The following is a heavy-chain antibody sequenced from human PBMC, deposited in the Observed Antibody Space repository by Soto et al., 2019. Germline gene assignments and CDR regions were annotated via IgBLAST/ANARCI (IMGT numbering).Heavy chain of an antibody. CDR1: GYTFTSYG. CDR2: ISAYNHNT. V-gene: IGHV1-18*01. D-gene: IGHD6-19*01. Sequence: ASVKASCKASGYTFTSYGISWVRQAPGQVLEWMGWISAYNHNTNYAQKLQGRVTMTTDKSTSTAYMELRSLRSDDTAVYYCARASTPSSGWYPGGYWGQGTLVTVSS. J-gene: IGHJ4*02. CDR3: ARASTPSSGWYPGGY.